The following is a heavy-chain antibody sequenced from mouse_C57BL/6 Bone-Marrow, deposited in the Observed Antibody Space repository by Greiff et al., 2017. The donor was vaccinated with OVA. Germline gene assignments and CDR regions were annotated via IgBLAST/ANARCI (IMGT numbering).Heavy chain of an antibody. CDR3: AKRTGLRHLDY. Sequence: VQLQQPGAELVKPGASVKLSCKASGYTFTSYWMHWVKQRPGQGLEWIGMIHPTSGSTNYNEKFKSKATLTVDKSSSTAYMQLSSLTSEDSAVYYCAKRTGLRHLDYWGQGTTLTVSS. J-gene: IGHJ2*01. CDR2: IHPTSGST. V-gene: IGHV1-64*01. CDR1: GYTFTSYW. D-gene: IGHD2-4*01.